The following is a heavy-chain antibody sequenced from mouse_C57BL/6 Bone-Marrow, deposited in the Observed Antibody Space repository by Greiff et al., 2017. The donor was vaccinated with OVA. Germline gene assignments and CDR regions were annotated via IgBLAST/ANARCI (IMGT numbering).Heavy chain of an antibody. Sequence: EVQLQQSGTVLARPGASVKMSCKTSGYTFTSYWMHWVKQRPGQGLEWIGAIYPGNSDTSYNQKFKGKAKLTAVTSASTAYMELSSLTNEDSAVYYCKGGNPHYYAMDYWGQGTSVTVSS. CDR3: KGGNPHYYAMDY. CDR1: GYTFTSYW. J-gene: IGHJ4*01. D-gene: IGHD1-1*02. V-gene: IGHV1-5*01. CDR2: IYPGNSDT.